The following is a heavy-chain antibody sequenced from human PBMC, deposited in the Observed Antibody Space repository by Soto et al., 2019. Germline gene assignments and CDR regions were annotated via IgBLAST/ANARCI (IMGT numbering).Heavy chain of an antibody. J-gene: IGHJ6*02. CDR1: GVSFSSYY. V-gene: IGHV4-59*04. CDR3: ARHKGGYYSGVDV. D-gene: IGHD3-16*01. CDR2: IYYSGTT. Sequence: PSETLSLTCTVSGVSFSSYYWSWIRQPPGKGLEWIGNIYYSGTTYYNPSLKSRVTISVDTSKNQFSLKLSSVTAADTAVYYCARHKGGYYSGVDVWGQGTTVTVSS.